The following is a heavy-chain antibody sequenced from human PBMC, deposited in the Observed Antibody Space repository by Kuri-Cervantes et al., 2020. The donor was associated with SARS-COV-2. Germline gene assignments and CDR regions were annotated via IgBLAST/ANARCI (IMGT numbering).Heavy chain of an antibody. CDR2: ISGSGGST. CDR3: AKTVVVVAAKAGGFDP. CDR1: GFTFSSYA. D-gene: IGHD2-15*01. V-gene: IGHV3-23*01. J-gene: IGHJ5*02. Sequence: ETLSLTCAASGFTFSSYAMSWVRQAPGKGLEWVSAISGSGGSTYYADSVKGRFTISRDNSKNTQYLQMNSLRAEDTAVYYCAKTVVVVAAKAGGFDPWGQGTLVTVSS.